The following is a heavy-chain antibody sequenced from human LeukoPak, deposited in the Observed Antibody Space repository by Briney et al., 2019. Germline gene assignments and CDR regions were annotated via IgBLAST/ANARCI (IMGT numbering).Heavy chain of an antibody. CDR3: AKKGSSSWYHLDY. CDR1: RFTFSNYG. V-gene: IGHV3-30*02. CDR2: IRFDGSNK. J-gene: IGHJ4*02. D-gene: IGHD6-13*01. Sequence: GGSLRLSCAASRFTFSNYGMHWVRQAPGKGLEWVAFIRFDGSNKNYADSVKGRFTISRDNSKNTLYLQMNSLRAEDTAVYYCAKKGSSSWYHLDYWGQGTLVTVSS.